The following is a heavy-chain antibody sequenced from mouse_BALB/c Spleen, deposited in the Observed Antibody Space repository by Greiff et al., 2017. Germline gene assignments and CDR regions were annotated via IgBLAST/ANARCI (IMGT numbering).Heavy chain of an antibody. CDR2: INPDSSTI. J-gene: IGHJ4*01. D-gene: IGHD2-3*01. V-gene: IGHV4-1*02. Sequence: EVQLQESGGGLVQPGGSLKLSCAASGFDFSRYWMSWVRQAPGKGLEWIGEINPDSSTINYTPSLKDKFIISRDNAKNTLYLQMSKVRSEDTALYYCAREGLLRYYAMDYWGQGTSVTVSS. CDR3: AREGLLRYYAMDY. CDR1: GFDFSRYW.